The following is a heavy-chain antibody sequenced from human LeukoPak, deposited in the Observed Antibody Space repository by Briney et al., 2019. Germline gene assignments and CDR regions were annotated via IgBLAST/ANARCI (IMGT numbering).Heavy chain of an antibody. V-gene: IGHV3-66*01. CDR2: IYTGGST. J-gene: IGHJ4*02. D-gene: IGHD6-6*01. Sequence: SGGSLRLSCVASGFTVSSNYMSWVRQAPGKGLEWVSVIYTGGSTYYADSVKGRFTISRDDSKNTLYLQMHSLRAEDTAVYYCARVSAARRKPNFDYWGQGTLVTVSS. CDR1: GFTVSSNY. CDR3: ARVSAARRKPNFDY.